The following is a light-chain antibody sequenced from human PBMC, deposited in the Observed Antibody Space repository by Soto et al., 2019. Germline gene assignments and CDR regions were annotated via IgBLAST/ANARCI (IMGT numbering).Light chain of an antibody. CDR3: QQYVHWPPGA. CDR1: QSVSSK. V-gene: IGKV3D-15*01. CDR2: DAS. J-gene: IGKJ1*01. Sequence: EIVLTQSPGTLSLSPGERATLSCRASQSVSSKLAWFQQKPGQAPRLLIYDASNRATGIPARFSGSGSGTEFTLTISSLQSEDSAVYYCQQYVHWPPGAFGQGTKVDIK.